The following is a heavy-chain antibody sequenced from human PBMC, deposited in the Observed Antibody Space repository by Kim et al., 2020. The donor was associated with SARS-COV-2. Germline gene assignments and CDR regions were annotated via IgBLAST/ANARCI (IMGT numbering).Heavy chain of an antibody. CDR3: VGSLVGATFDS. V-gene: IGHV3-30*03. CDR2: ISYDGSNK. J-gene: IGHJ4*02. Sequence: GGSLRLSCAASGFTFSSYGMHWVRQAPGKGLEWVAVISYDGSNKYYADSVKGRFTISRDNSKNTLYLQMNSLRAEDTAVYYCVGSLVGATFDSWGQGTLV. CDR1: GFTFSSYG. D-gene: IGHD1-26*01.